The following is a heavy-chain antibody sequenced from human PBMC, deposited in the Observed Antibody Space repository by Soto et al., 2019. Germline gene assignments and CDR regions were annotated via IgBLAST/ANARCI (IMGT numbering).Heavy chain of an antibody. D-gene: IGHD3-3*01. J-gene: IGHJ6*04. CDR2: ISWHSASR. Sequence: EVHLVESGGGLVQPGRSLRLSCAASGFTFDDFAMHWVRQAPGKGLEWVSGISWHSASRGYADSVRGRVTISRDNAKNSRYLQMDSLGPEDTALYYCAKERCIDVWSALDVWGKGTAVTVSS. CDR3: AKERCIDVWSALDV. V-gene: IGHV3-9*01. CDR1: GFTFDDFA.